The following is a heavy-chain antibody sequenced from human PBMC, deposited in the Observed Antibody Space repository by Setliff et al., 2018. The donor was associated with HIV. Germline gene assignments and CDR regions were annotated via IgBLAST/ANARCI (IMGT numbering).Heavy chain of an antibody. J-gene: IGHJ4*02. CDR3: ARQVTVVGYFETAAGSFNY. CDR2: IYYSGTT. CDR1: GDSISSSTFY. D-gene: IGHD2-21*01. Sequence: PSETLSLTCTVSGDSISSSTFYWGWIRQPPGKGLEWIGSIYYSGTTYYNPSLKSRVAISVDTSKNQFSLKVRSVTAADTAVYYCARQVTVVGYFETAAGSFNYWGPGTLVTVSS. V-gene: IGHV4-39*01.